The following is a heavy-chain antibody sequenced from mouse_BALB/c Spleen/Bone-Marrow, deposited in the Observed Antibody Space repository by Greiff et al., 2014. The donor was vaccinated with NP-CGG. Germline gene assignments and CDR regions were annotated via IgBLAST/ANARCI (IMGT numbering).Heavy chain of an antibody. CDR2: ISSGGSYT. CDR1: GFTFSSYT. D-gene: IGHD2-1*01. V-gene: IGHV5-6-4*01. J-gene: IGHJ4*01. CDR3: TRDGKGNYDYAMDY. Sequence: EVKLQESGGGSVKPGGSLKLSCAASGFTFSSYTMSWVRQTPEKRLEWVATISSGGSYTYYPDSVKGRFTISRDNAKNTLYLQMSSLKSEDTAMYYCTRDGKGNYDYAMDYWGQGTSVTVSS.